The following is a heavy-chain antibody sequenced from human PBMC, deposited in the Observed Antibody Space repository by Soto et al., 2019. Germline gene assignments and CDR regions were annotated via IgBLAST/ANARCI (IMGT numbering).Heavy chain of an antibody. CDR1: GGSISGSPYH. J-gene: IGHJ4*02. CDR3: AKSAIVGATPFDY. CDR2: IGDDGRV. D-gene: IGHD1-26*01. V-gene: IGHV4-39*07. Sequence: PSETLSLTCTVSGGSISGSPYHWGWIRQPPGKGLEWIGSIGDDGRVYYNPSLTGRFTISRDNSKNTLYLQMNSLRAEDTAVYYCAKSAIVGATPFDYWGQGTLVTVSS.